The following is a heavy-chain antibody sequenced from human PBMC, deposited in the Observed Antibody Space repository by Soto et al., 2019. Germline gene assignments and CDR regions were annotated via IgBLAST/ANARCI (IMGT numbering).Heavy chain of an antibody. CDR3: AKDYDSSGYFDY. Sequence: GGSLRLSCESSGFTFNIRAMSWLRQAPGKGLEWVSLISASGDASYYADSVKGRFTISRDNSKNTLYLQMNSLRAEDTALYYCAKDYDSSGYFDYWGQGTLVTVSS. V-gene: IGHV3-23*01. CDR1: GFTFNIRA. D-gene: IGHD3-22*01. CDR2: ISASGDAS. J-gene: IGHJ4*02.